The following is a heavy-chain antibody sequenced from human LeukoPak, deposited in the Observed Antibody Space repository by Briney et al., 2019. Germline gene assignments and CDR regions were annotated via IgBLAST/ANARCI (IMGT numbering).Heavy chain of an antibody. CDR2: INPNTGGT. CDR3: ARETYGDYWMGWFDP. CDR1: GYTFTGHY. Sequence: ASVKVSCKASGYTFTGHYMHWVRQAPGQGLEWMGWINPNTGGTNYAHQFQGRVTMTRDTSISTAYMELNRLRSDDTAVYFCARETYGDYWMGWFDPWGQGTLVTVSS. V-gene: IGHV1-2*02. D-gene: IGHD4-17*01. J-gene: IGHJ5*02.